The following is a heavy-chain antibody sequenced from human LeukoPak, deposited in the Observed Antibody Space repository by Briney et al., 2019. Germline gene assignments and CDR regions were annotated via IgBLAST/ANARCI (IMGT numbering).Heavy chain of an antibody. CDR1: KFTFSDYY. Sequence: GGSLRLSCAASKFTFSDYYMTWVRQAPGKGPEWVAYMNQFGTEIKYLDSVKGRFTISRDNARNSLYLWMTSLTADDTAVYYCARGTYYYEFWGQGTLVIVSS. CDR2: MNQFGTEI. D-gene: IGHD3/OR15-3a*01. CDR3: ARGTYYYEF. V-gene: IGHV3-7*04. J-gene: IGHJ4*02.